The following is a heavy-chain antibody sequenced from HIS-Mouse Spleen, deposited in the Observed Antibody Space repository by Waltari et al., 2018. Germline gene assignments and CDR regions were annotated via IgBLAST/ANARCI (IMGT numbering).Heavy chain of an antibody. CDR1: GGSISSSSYY. CDR3: AREIPYSSSWYDWYFDL. J-gene: IGHJ2*01. Sequence: QLQLQESGPGLVKPSETLSLTCTVSGGSISSSSYYWGWIRQPPGKGLEWIGSIYYRGRTSHNPSPKSRVTISVDTSKNQFSLKLSSVTAADTAVYYCAREIPYSSSWYDWYFDLWGRGTLVTVSS. V-gene: IGHV4-39*07. D-gene: IGHD6-13*01. CDR2: IYYRGRT.